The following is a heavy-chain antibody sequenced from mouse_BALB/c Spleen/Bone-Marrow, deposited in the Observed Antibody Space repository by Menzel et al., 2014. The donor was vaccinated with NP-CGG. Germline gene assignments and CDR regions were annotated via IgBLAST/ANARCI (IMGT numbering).Heavy chain of an antibody. CDR2: IDPGNGDT. CDR3: NAEHGNYHYFDY. J-gene: IGHJ2*01. Sequence: EVQLQQSGAELVRSGASVKLSCTASGFNIKDYYMHWVKQRPEQGLEWIGWIDPGNGDTEYAPKFQGKATMTADTSSNTACLQLSSLTSEDTAVNYCNAEHGNYHYFDYWGQGTTLTVSS. V-gene: IGHV14-4*02. D-gene: IGHD6-1*01. CDR1: GFNIKDYY.